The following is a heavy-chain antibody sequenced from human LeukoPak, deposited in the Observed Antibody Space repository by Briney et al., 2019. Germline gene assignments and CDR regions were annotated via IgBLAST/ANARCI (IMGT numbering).Heavy chain of an antibody. CDR2: ISYDGSNK. V-gene: IGHV3-30*18. J-gene: IGHJ5*02. CDR3: AKDYYGSGPTPEA. D-gene: IGHD3-10*01. Sequence: GGSLRLSCAASGFTFTDYAMHWVRQAPGQGLEWVSDISYDGSNKYYADSVKGRFTIYRGNSKNTLYLQMNSLRAEDTAVYYCAKDYYGSGPTPEAWGQGTLVTVSS. CDR1: GFTFTDYA.